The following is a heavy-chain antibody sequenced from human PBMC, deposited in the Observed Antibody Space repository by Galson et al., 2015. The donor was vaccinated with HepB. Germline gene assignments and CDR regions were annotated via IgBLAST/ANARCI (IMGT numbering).Heavy chain of an antibody. J-gene: IGHJ4*02. CDR1: GFTFNTFA. V-gene: IGHV3-30-3*01. CDR3: ARMPQSSSYSSYFDY. CDR2: ISSDGSNE. D-gene: IGHD6-6*01. Sequence: SLRLSCAASGFTFNTFAMHWVRQAPGKGLEWVAGISSDGSNEFHADSVRGRFTISRDNSKNTLYLQMNSLRIEDTAVYYCARMPQSSSYSSYFDYWGQGTLVTVSP.